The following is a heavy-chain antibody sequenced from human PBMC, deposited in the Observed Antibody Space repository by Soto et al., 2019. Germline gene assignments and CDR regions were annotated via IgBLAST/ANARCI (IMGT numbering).Heavy chain of an antibody. V-gene: IGHV1-69*02. D-gene: IGHD6-25*01. CDR2: IIPILGIA. CDR3: ARAAPNRYYYYYYMDV. Sequence: GASVKVSCKASGGTFSSYTISWVRQAPGQGLEWMGRIIPILGIANYAQKFQGRVTITADKSTSTAYMELSSLRSEDTAVYYCARAAPNRYYYYYYMDVWGKGTTVTVSS. CDR1: GGTFSSYT. J-gene: IGHJ6*03.